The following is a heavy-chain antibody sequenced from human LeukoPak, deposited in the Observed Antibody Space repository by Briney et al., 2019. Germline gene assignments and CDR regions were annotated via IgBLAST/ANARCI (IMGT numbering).Heavy chain of an antibody. Sequence: GRSLRLSCAASGFTFSSCGMHWVRQAPGKGLEWVAVISYDGSNKYYADSVKGRFTISRDNSKNTLYLQMNSLRAEDTAVYYCAKEADFDYWGQGTLVTVSS. CDR3: AKEADFDY. CDR2: ISYDGSNK. D-gene: IGHD6-25*01. J-gene: IGHJ4*02. V-gene: IGHV3-30*18. CDR1: GFTFSSCG.